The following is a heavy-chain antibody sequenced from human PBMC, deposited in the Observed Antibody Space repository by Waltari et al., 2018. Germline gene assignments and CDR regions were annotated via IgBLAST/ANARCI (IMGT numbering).Heavy chain of an antibody. CDR1: GFTFNSYA. J-gene: IGHJ4*02. CDR3: ARALVTTGIDY. D-gene: IGHD4-17*01. CDR2: IWYDGNSK. V-gene: IGHV3-33*01. Sequence: QVQLVESGGGVVQPGRSLRLSCAASGFTFNSYAMHWFRQAPGKGLEWVAVIWYDGNSKYYTDSVKGRFTISRDNSKNTLYLQMNSLRAEDAAMYYCARALVTTGIDYWGQGTLVTVSS.